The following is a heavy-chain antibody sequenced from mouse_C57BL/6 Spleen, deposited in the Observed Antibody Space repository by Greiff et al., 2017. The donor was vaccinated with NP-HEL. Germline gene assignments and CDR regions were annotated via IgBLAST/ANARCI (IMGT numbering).Heavy chain of an antibody. CDR3: ARWGTYDGSSFWFAY. Sequence: QVQLQQSGTELVKPGASVKLSCKASGYTFTSYWMHWVKQRPGQGLEWIGNINPSNGGTNYNEKFKSKATLTVDKSSSTAYMQLSSLTSEDSAVYYCARWGTYDGSSFWFAYWGQGTLVTVSA. CDR1: GYTFTSYW. CDR2: INPSNGGT. V-gene: IGHV1-53*01. D-gene: IGHD1-1*01. J-gene: IGHJ3*01.